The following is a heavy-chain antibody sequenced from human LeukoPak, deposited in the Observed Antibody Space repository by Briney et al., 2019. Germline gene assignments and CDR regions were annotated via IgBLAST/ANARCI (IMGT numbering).Heavy chain of an antibody. V-gene: IGHV3-11*04. CDR2: ISSSGSTI. J-gene: IGHJ4*02. Sequence: GGSLRLSCAASGFTFTDYYMSWIRQAPGKGLEWLSYISSSGSTIYYADSVKGRFTISRDNAKNTLYLQMNSLRAEDTAVYYCAKPFHYDSSGYSLDYWGQGTLVTVSS. CDR3: AKPFHYDSSGYSLDY. D-gene: IGHD3-22*01. CDR1: GFTFTDYY.